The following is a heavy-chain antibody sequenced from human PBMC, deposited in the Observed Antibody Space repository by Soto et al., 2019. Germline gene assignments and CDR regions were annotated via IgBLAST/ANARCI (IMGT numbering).Heavy chain of an antibody. J-gene: IGHJ4*02. CDR2: IFDTGST. CDR1: GGSVSSDYYY. D-gene: IGHD5-12*01. Sequence: QVQLQESGPGLVKPSETLSLTCTVSGGSVSSDYYYWNWMRQPPGKGLEWIGYIFDTGSTNYNPSVKSRVTISVDTSKNQFSLKLRSVTGADTAVYYCAREWLRQVEHWGQGILVTVSS. CDR3: AREWLRQVEH. V-gene: IGHV4-61*01.